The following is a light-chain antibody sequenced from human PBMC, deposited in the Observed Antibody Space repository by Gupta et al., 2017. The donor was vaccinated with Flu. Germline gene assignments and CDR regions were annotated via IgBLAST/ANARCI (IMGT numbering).Light chain of an antibody. CDR1: SSDVGGYNY. J-gene: IGLJ1*01. CDR2: EVS. V-gene: IGLV2-14*01. Sequence: QSALTQSASGSGSPGQSIPISCNGTSSDVGGYNYVSWYQQHPGKAPKLMIYEVSNRPSGVSNRFSGSKSGNTASLTISGLQAEDEADYYCSSYTSNSTLVFGTGTKVTVL. CDR3: SSYTSNSTLV.